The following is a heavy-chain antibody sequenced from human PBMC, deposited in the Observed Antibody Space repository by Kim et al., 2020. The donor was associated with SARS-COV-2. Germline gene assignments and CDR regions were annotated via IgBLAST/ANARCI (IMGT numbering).Heavy chain of an antibody. V-gene: IGHV1-46*01. D-gene: IGHD2-21*02. J-gene: IGHJ4*02. CDR3: ARDEGERLLSHTFDY. CDR2: INPSGGST. Sequence: ASVKVSCKASGYTFTSYYMHWVRQAPGQGLEWMGIINPSGGSTSYAQKFQGRVTMTRDTSTSTVYMELSSLRSEDTAVYYCARDEGERLLSHTFDYWGQGTLVTVSS. CDR1: GYTFTSYY.